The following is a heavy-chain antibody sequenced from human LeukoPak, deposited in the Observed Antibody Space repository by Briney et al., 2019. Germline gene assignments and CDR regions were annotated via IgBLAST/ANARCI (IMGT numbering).Heavy chain of an antibody. CDR2: TDPSGSYT. J-gene: IGHJ5*02. CDR3: ARHGVVVTATQTNWFDP. V-gene: IGHV5-10-1*01. Sequence: GESLKISCKASGYSFISYWISWVRQMPGKGLEWMGRTDPSGSYTNYSPFFQGHVTISADKSISTAYLQWSSLKASDTAMYYCARHGVVVTATQTNWFDPWGQGTLVTVSS. D-gene: IGHD2-21*02. CDR1: GYSFISYW.